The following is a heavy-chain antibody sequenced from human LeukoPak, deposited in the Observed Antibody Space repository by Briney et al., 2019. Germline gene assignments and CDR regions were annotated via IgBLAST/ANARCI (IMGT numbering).Heavy chain of an antibody. J-gene: IGHJ4*02. CDR1: GFTFSSYA. V-gene: IGHV3-23*01. D-gene: IGHD1-26*01. CDR2: ISGSGGST. Sequence: GGSLRLSCAASGFTFSSYAMSWVRQAPGKGLEWVSAISGSGGSTYYADSVKGRFTISRDNSKNTLYLQMNSLRAEDTAVYYCAKDESLRSSGSYPYYFDYWGRGTLVTVSS. CDR3: AKDESLRSSGSYPYYFDY.